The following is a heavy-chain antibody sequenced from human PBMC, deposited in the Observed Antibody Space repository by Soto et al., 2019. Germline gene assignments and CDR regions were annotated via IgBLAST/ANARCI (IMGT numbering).Heavy chain of an antibody. V-gene: IGHV4-59*01. CDR2: IYYSGTT. Sequence: SETLSLTCTVSGCSISSYYWSWIRQPPGKGLEWIGYIYYSGTTNYNPSLKSRVTISVDTSKNQFSLNLSSVTAADTAVYYCARQPNWNYDFDYWGQGTLVTVSS. CDR1: GCSISSYY. D-gene: IGHD1-7*01. CDR3: ARQPNWNYDFDY. J-gene: IGHJ4*02.